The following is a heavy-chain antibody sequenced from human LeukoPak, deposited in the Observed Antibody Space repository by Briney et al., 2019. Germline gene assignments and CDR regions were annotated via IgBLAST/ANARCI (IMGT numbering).Heavy chain of an antibody. D-gene: IGHD6-19*01. CDR1: GGSISSSSYY. CDR2: IYYSGST. CDR3: ARGWYSFDY. Sequence: SETLSLTCTVSGGSISSSSYYWGWIRQPPGKGLEWIGSIYYSGSTYYNPSLKSRVTISVDTSKNQFSLKLNSVTAADTAVYFCARGWYSFDYWGQGTLVTVSS. V-gene: IGHV4-39*01. J-gene: IGHJ4*02.